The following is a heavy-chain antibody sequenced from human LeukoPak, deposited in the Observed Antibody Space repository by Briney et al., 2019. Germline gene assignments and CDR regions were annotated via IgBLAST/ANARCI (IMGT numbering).Heavy chain of an antibody. CDR3: ARVKQLAFDY. Sequence: TGGSLRPSCAASGFTVSSNYMSWVRQAPGKGLEWVSVIYSGGSTYYADSVKGRFTISRDNSKNTLYLQMNSLRAEDTAVYYCARVKQLAFDYWGQGTLVTVSS. CDR1: GFTVSSNY. J-gene: IGHJ4*02. CDR2: IYSGGST. D-gene: IGHD6-6*01. V-gene: IGHV3-53*01.